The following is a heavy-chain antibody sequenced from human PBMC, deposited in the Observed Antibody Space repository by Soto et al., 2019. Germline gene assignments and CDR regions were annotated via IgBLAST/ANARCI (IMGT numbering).Heavy chain of an antibody. CDR2: ISQSGAT. V-gene: IGHV4-38-2*02. CDR1: GYSISSGYY. CDR3: ARGIWNIEEMIYGFYFDP. Sequence: SETLSLTCTVSGYSISSGYYWGWIRQPPGKVLEWLGYISQSGATYYNPSLERRVTISMDTSKNAFSLNLSSVTADDTAVYYCARGIWNIEEMIYGFYFDPWGPGTLVTVSS. D-gene: IGHD2-8*01. J-gene: IGHJ5*02.